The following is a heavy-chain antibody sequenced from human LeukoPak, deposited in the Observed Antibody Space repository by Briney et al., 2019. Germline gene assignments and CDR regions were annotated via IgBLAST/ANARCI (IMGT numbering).Heavy chain of an antibody. CDR3: ARVESFAATPYFFDY. Sequence: PSETLSLTCTVSGGSISSGGYYWSWIRQHPGKGLEWIGYIYYSGSTYYNSSLESRVIISVDTSKNQFSLRLSSVTAADTAVYCCARVESFAATPYFFDYWGQGTLVTVSS. D-gene: IGHD6-25*01. CDR1: GGSISSGGYY. V-gene: IGHV4-31*03. J-gene: IGHJ4*02. CDR2: IYYSGST.